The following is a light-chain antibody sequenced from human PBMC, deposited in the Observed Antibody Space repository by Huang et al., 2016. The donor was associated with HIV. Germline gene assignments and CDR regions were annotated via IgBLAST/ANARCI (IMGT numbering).Light chain of an antibody. Sequence: EIVLTQSPGTLSLSPGERATLSCKTSQSVSSSYLAWYQQKPGQAPRRLIYDASSRATGIPDRFSGSGSGTDFTLTISRLEPEDFAVYYCQQYSNSRFTFGPGTKVDIK. CDR1: QSVSSSY. CDR2: DAS. CDR3: QQYSNSRFT. J-gene: IGKJ3*01. V-gene: IGKV3-20*01.